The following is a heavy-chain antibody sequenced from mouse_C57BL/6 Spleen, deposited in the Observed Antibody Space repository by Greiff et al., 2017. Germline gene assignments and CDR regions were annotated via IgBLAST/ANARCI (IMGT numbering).Heavy chain of an antibody. V-gene: IGHV7-3*01. CDR3: ASLKGFLCAY. D-gene: IGHD1-3*01. CDR1: GFSFTDYY. Sequence: EVKLVESGGGLVKPGGSLSLSCAASGFSFTDYYMSWVRQPPGKALEWLGIIRNKANGYTTEYSASVKGRFTISRDNSQSCLYLQMNALRAEDSATYYCASLKGFLCAYWGQGTLVTVSA. CDR2: IRNKANGYTT. J-gene: IGHJ3*01.